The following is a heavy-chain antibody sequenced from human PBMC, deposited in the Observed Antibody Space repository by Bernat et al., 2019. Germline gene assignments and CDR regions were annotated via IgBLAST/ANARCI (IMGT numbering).Heavy chain of an antibody. CDR1: GFTFSSYA. D-gene: IGHD1-26*01. J-gene: IGHJ4*02. V-gene: IGHV3-30-3*01. Sequence: QVQLVESGGGVVQPGRSLRLSCAASGFTFSSYAMHWVRQAPGKGLEWVAVISYDGSNKYYADSVKGRFTISRDNSKNTLYLQMNSLRAEDTAVYYCARTKGGGSYSVFDYWGQGTLVTVSS. CDR2: ISYDGSNK. CDR3: ARTKGGGSYSVFDY.